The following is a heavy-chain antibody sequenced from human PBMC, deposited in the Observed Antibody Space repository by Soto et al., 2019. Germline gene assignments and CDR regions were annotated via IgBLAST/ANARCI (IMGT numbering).Heavy chain of an antibody. J-gene: IGHJ5*02. V-gene: IGHV3-23*01. CDR1: GFTFSSYA. Sequence: GGSLRLSCAASGFTFSSYAMSWVRQAPGKGLEWVSAVSGSGGSTYYADSVKGRFTISRDNSKNTLYLQMNSLRAEDTAVYYCAKDPGYSSGWYGVRWFDPWGQGTLVTVSS. CDR3: AKDPGYSSGWYGVRWFDP. D-gene: IGHD6-19*01. CDR2: VSGSGGST.